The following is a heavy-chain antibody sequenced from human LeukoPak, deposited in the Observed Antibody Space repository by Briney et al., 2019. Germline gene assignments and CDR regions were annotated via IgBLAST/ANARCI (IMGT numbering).Heavy chain of an antibody. Sequence: PGGSLRLSCAASGFTFSTYWVHWVRQAPGKGLVWVSRINSDGTSTSYADSVEGRFTISRDNAKNTLYLQMNSLRAEDTAVYYCARDGPLDYYDSSGYYPPPNYYYYYGMDVWGQGTTVTVSS. V-gene: IGHV3-74*01. CDR1: GFTFSTYW. D-gene: IGHD3-22*01. J-gene: IGHJ6*02. CDR2: INSDGTST. CDR3: ARDGPLDYYDSSGYYPPPNYYYYYGMDV.